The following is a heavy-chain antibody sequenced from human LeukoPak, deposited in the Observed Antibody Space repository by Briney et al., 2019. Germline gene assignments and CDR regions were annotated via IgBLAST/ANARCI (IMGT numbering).Heavy chain of an antibody. V-gene: IGHV4-31*03. CDR3: AREGATSDTAMVYFDY. D-gene: IGHD5-18*01. CDR2: IYYSGST. Sequence: SETLSLTCTVSGGSISNGDHYWSWIRQHPGKGLEWIGYIYYSGSTYYNPSLKSRVTISVDTSKNQFSLKLSSVTAADTAVYYCAREGATSDTAMVYFDYWGQGTLVTVSS. J-gene: IGHJ4*02. CDR1: GGSISNGDHY.